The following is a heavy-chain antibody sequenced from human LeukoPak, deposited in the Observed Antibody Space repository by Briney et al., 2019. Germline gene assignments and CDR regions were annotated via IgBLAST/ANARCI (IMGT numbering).Heavy chain of an antibody. CDR3: ARLGIAAAGTRWFDP. D-gene: IGHD6-13*01. V-gene: IGHV4-59*08. CDR2: IFYSGST. Sequence: SETLSLTCTVSGGSISSYYWSWIRQPPGKGLEWVGFIFYSGSTNYNPSLKSRVTISVDTSKNQFSLKLSSVTAADTAVYYCARLGIAAAGTRWFDPWGQGTLVTVSS. J-gene: IGHJ5*02. CDR1: GGSISSYY.